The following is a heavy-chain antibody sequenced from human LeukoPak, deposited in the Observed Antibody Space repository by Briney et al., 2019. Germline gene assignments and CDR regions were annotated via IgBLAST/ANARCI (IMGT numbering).Heavy chain of an antibody. J-gene: IGHJ4*02. CDR3: ARSISTGGFRLDY. CDR2: TYYRSKWYF. CDR1: RDSVSSNSAA. Sequence: SQTLSLTCAIARDSVSSNSAAWNWIRQSPSRGLEWLGRTYYRSKWYFDYAVSVEGRITINPDTSKNQFSLQLNSVTPEDTAVYYCARSISTGGFRLDYWGQGTLVTVSS. D-gene: IGHD2-2*01. V-gene: IGHV6-1*01.